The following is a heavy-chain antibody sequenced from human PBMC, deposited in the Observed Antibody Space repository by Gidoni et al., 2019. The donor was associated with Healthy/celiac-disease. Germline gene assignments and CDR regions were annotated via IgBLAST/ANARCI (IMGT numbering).Heavy chain of an antibody. CDR2: ISGSGVST. CDR1: GFTFSSYA. CDR3: AKDGAGAIAEYFQH. V-gene: IGHV3-23*01. Sequence: AASGFTFSSYAMSWVRQAPGTGLEWVSAISGSGVSTYYADSVQGRFTSSRENSKNTLYLQMNSLRAEDTAVYYCAKDGAGAIAEYFQHWGQGTLVTVAS. J-gene: IGHJ1*01. D-gene: IGHD3-16*02.